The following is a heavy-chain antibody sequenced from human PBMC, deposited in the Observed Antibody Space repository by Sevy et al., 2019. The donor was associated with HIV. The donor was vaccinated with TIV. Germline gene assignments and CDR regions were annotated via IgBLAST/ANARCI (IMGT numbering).Heavy chain of an antibody. CDR1: GFTFSSYW. V-gene: IGHV3-7*01. D-gene: IGHD5-18*01. J-gene: IGHJ4*02. Sequence: GSLRLSCAASGFTFSSYWMSWVRQAPGKGLEWVATMKQDGSEKYYVDSVKGRYTISRDNAKHSLYLQMNSLRAEDTAVYYCVREGLGGFSYSLDCWGQGTLVTVSS. CDR3: VREGLGGFSYSLDC. CDR2: MKQDGSEK.